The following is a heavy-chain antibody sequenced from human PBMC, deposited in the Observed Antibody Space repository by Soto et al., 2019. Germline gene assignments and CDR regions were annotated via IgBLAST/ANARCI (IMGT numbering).Heavy chain of an antibody. D-gene: IGHD2-15*01. V-gene: IGHV1-69*02. CDR3: ARALGYCSGGSCYAHYYYYYMDV. CDR1: GGTCSSWT. Sequence: SVRVSDRASGGTCSSWTISWVRQAPGQGLEWMGRIIPILGIANYAQKFQGRVTITADKSTSTAYMELSSLRSEDTAVYYCARALGYCSGGSCYAHYYYYYMDVWGKGTTVTVSS. J-gene: IGHJ6*03. CDR2: IIPILGIA.